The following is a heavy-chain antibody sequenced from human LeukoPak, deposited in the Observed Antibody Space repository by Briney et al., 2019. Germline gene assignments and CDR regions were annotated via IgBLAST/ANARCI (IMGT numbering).Heavy chain of an antibody. V-gene: IGHV4-4*07. CDR1: GASINKDY. J-gene: IGHJ6*04. CDR3: VRDEYRDV. Sequence: SETLSLTCTVSGASINKDYWAWIRQPAGKGLEWIGRIHPSGITHQNPSLRGRVTMSIDASKNQFSLNSSSVTAADTAVYYCVRDEYRDVWGKGTTVTVSS. CDR2: IHPSGIT. D-gene: IGHD2/OR15-2a*01.